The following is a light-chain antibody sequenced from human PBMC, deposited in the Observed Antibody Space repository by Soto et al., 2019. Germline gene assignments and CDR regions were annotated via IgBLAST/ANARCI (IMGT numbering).Light chain of an antibody. CDR1: QSVSSSY. V-gene: IGKV3-20*01. CDR2: GAS. J-gene: IGKJ1*01. Sequence: EIVLTQSPGTLSLSPGERATLSCRASQSVSSSYLAWYQHKPGQAPRLLIYGASSRATGIPDRFSGSGSGTDFTLTISRLEAEDFAVYYCQQYGSSRTFGQGTKVEIK. CDR3: QQYGSSRT.